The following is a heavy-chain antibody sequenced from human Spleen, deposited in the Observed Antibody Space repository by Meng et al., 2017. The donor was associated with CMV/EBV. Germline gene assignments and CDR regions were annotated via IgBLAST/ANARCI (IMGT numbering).Heavy chain of an antibody. CDR2: VGGCDGDT. CDR3: AREGYEAVAGIRIHYGMDV. Sequence: ASVKVSCKASGYTFSSYGISWVRQAPGQGLEWMGWVGGCDGDTNYAPELQGRVTMTTDTSTSTAYMELRSLRSDDTAVYYCAREGYEAVAGIRIHYGMDVWGQGTTVTVSS. V-gene: IGHV1-18*01. J-gene: IGHJ6*02. CDR1: GYTFSSYG. D-gene: IGHD6-19*01.